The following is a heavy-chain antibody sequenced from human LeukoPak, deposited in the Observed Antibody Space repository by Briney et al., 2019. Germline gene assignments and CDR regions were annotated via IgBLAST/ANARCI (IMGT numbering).Heavy chain of an antibody. CDR3: ARDPPSSSWRWGYYYYYGMDV. D-gene: IGHD6-13*01. Sequence: PSETLSLTCTVSGGSISSSSYYWGWIRQPPGKGLEWIGGIYYSGSTYYNPSLKSRVTISVDTSKNQFSLKLSSVTAADTAVYYCARDPPSSSWRWGYYYYYGMDVWGQGTTVTVSS. CDR2: IYYSGST. CDR1: GGSISSSSYY. V-gene: IGHV4-39*02. J-gene: IGHJ6*02.